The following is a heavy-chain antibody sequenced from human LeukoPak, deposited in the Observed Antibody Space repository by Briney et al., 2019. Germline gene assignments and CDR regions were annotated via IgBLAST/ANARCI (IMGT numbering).Heavy chain of an antibody. CDR1: GFTFTSSA. CDR3: AAPYSGSSAWGAFDI. J-gene: IGHJ3*02. Sequence: ASVKVSCKASGFTFTSSAMQWVRQARGQRLEWIAWIVVGSGNTNYAQKFQERVTITRDMSPSTAYMELSSLRSEDTAVYYCAAPYSGSSAWGAFDIWGQGTMVTVSS. V-gene: IGHV1-58*02. CDR2: IVVGSGNT. D-gene: IGHD1-26*01.